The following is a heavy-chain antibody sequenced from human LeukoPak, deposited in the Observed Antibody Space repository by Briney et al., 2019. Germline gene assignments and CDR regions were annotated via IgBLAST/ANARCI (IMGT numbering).Heavy chain of an antibody. CDR2: IYYSGST. CDR1: GGSINNYY. V-gene: IGHV4-59*01. CDR3: ARAAAAAPAEYFQH. D-gene: IGHD6-13*01. Sequence: SETLSLTCTVSGGSINNYYWSWIRQPPGKGLEWIGYIYYSGSTNYNPSLKSRVTISLDTSKNQFSLKLSSVTAADTAVYYCARAAAAAPAEYFQHWGQGTLVTVSS. J-gene: IGHJ1*01.